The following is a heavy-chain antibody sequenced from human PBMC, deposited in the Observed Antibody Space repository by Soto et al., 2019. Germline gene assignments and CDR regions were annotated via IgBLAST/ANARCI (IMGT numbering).Heavy chain of an antibody. CDR2: IHSSGST. Sequence: SETLSLTCAVSGGSVNNDKWWSWVRQPPGKGLEWVGEIHSSGSTNYNPSLKSRATILVDKPKNQFSVKLTSVTAADTAVYFCAGQWLAGYGAFDLWGQGTLVTVSS. D-gene: IGHD6-19*01. V-gene: IGHV4-4*02. J-gene: IGHJ5*02. CDR3: AGQWLAGYGAFDL. CDR1: GGSVNNDKW.